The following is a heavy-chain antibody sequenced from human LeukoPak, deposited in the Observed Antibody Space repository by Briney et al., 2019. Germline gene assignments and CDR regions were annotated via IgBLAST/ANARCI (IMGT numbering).Heavy chain of an antibody. CDR3: ARWRYCSSTSCRPRDFFFDP. D-gene: IGHD2-2*01. CDR2: IYYSGST. J-gene: IGHJ5*02. Sequence: PSETLSLTCTVSGGSISSHYGSWIRQPPGKGLEWIGYIYYSGSTNYNPSLKSRVTISVDTSKNQFSLKLSSVTAADTAVYYCARWRYCSSTSCRPRDFFFDPWGQGTLVTVSS. V-gene: IGHV4-59*11. CDR1: GGSISSHY.